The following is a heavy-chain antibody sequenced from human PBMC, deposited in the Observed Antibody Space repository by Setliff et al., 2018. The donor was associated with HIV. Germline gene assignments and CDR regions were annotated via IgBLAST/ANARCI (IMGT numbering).Heavy chain of an antibody. V-gene: IGHV1-8*02. CDR1: GYTFNTYD. J-gene: IGHJ4*02. CDR3: ARGVTTIQY. D-gene: IGHD4-4*01. CDR2: MNANSGSA. Sequence: ASVKVSCKASGYTFNTYDLVWVRQTSGQGLEWMGSMNANSGSAVYAPQFQGRVTMTRNTSISTAYMDMSSLRSEDTAGYYCARGVTTIQYWGQGSLVTVSS.